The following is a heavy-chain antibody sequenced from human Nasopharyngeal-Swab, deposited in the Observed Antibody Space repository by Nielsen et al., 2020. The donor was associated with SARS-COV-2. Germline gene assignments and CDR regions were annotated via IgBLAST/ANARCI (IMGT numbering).Heavy chain of an antibody. V-gene: IGHV3-7*01. CDR2: IKQDGSEK. J-gene: IGHJ6*02. Sequence: GESLNIYCASSGFTFSSYWMSWVRQAPGKGLEWVANIKQDGSEKYYVDSEKGRFTISRDNAKNSLYLQMNSLRAEDTAVYYCARDDDFWSGYSNGMDVWGQGTTVTVSS. D-gene: IGHD3-3*01. CDR1: GFTFSSYW. CDR3: ARDDDFWSGYSNGMDV.